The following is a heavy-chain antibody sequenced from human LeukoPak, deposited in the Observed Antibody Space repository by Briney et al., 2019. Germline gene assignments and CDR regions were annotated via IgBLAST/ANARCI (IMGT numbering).Heavy chain of an antibody. CDR3: ATDLKLSVGRTVVMCV. CDR2: ISNSSSYI. J-gene: IGHJ6*02. CDR1: GFTFISYA. D-gene: IGHD3-16*01. V-gene: IGHV3-21*05. Sequence: GGSLRLSCAASGFTFISYAMNWVRQAPGKGLEWVSYISNSSSYIYYADSVKGRFTISRDNAKNSLYLQMNSLRAEDTDVYYCATDLKLSVGRTVVMCVCGQGTPVTVSS.